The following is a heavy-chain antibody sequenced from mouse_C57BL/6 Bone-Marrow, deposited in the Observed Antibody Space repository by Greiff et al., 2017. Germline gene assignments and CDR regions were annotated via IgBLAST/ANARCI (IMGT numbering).Heavy chain of an antibody. CDR2: SRNKANDYTT. Sequence: EVKLVESGGGLVQSGRSLRLSCATSGFTFSDFYMEWVRQAPGKGLEWIAASRNKANDYTTEYSASVKGRFIVSRDTSQSILYLQMNALRAEDTAIDYCARDATGAWFAYWGQGTLVTVSA. CDR3: ARDATGAWFAY. V-gene: IGHV7-1*01. J-gene: IGHJ3*01. D-gene: IGHD4-1*01. CDR1: GFTFSDFY.